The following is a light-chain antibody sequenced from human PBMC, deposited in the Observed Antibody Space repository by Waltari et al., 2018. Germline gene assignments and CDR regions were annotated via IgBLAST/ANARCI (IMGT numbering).Light chain of an antibody. J-gene: IGKJ4*01. Sequence: DVQLTQSPSSLSASVGDSVTITCRASQYVNKYLNWYQHRPGEAPKLLIYYTSNLQAGVPSRFSGSGHGTDFSFTISSLQPEDIGTYYCQQYHHLPLTFAGGTKVAVK. CDR3: QQYHHLPLT. CDR2: YTS. CDR1: QYVNKY. V-gene: IGKV1-33*01.